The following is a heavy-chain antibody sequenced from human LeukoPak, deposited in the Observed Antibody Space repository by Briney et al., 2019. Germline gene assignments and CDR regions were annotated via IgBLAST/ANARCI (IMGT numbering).Heavy chain of an antibody. Sequence: QPGGSLRLSCAASGFTFNKYGMSWVRQAPGKGLEWVSAISGGGGTTYYADSVKGRFTISRDNSKNTLYLQMNSLRAEDTAVYYCAKDIRDSSAYYREDWGQGTLVTVSS. CDR2: ISGGGGTT. CDR1: GFTFNKYG. CDR3: AKDIRDSSAYYRED. J-gene: IGHJ4*02. V-gene: IGHV3-23*01. D-gene: IGHD3-22*01.